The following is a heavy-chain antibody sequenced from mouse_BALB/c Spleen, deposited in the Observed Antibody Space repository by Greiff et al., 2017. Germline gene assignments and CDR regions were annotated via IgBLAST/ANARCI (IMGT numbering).Heavy chain of an antibody. CDR1: GFTFSSYA. Sequence: DVKLVESGGGLVKPGGSLKLSCAASGFTFSSYAMSWVRQTPEKRLEWVASISSGGSTYYPDSVKGRFTISRDNARNILYLQMSSLRSEDTAMYYCARGVYYYVEGFAYWGQGTLVTVSA. D-gene: IGHD1-1*01. V-gene: IGHV5-6-5*01. CDR2: ISSGGST. J-gene: IGHJ3*01. CDR3: ARGVYYYVEGFAY.